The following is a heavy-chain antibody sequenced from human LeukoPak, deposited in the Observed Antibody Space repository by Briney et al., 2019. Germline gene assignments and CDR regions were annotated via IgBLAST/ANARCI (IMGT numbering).Heavy chain of an antibody. Sequence: PSETLSLTCTVSGGSISSYYWGWIRQPPGKGLEWIGSIYHSGSTYYNPSLKSRVTISVDTSKNQFSLKLSSVTAADTAVYYCARTGSDSGYDWGYYFDYWGQGTLVTVSS. J-gene: IGHJ4*02. CDR3: ARTGSDSGYDWGYYFDY. CDR1: GGSISSYY. CDR2: IYHSGST. D-gene: IGHD5-12*01. V-gene: IGHV4-38-2*02.